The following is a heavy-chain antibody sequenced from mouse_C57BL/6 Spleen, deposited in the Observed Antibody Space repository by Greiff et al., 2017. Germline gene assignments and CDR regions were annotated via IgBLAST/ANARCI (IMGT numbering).Heavy chain of an antibody. V-gene: IGHV1-76*01. J-gene: IGHJ1*03. CDR2: IYPGSGNT. CDR1: GYTFTDYY. D-gene: IGHD2-1*01. CDR3: ARSGNYGWDWYFDV. Sequence: VQLQQSGAELVRPGASVKLSCKASGYTFTDYYINWVKQRPGQGLEWIARIYPGSGNTYYNEKFKGKATLTAEKSSSTAYMQLSSLTSEDSAVYFCARSGNYGWDWYFDVWGTGTTVTVSS.